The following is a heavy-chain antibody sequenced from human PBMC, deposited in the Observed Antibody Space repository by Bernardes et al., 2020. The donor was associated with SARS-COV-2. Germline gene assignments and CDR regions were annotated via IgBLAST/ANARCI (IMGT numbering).Heavy chain of an antibody. CDR1: GFTFSSYA. Sequence: GSLRLSCAASGFTFSSYAMSWVRQAPGKGLEWVSGITDSALDTDYADSVKGRFTISRDNSKNTLYLQMKSLRAEDTAVYFCAKDVVASKYWYFDLWGRGTLVTVSS. D-gene: IGHD2-15*01. CDR3: AKDVVASKYWYFDL. CDR2: ITDSALDT. J-gene: IGHJ2*01. V-gene: IGHV3-23*01.